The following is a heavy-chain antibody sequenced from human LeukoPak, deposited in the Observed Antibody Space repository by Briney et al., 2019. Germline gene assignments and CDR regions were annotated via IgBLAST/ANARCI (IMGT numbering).Heavy chain of an antibody. V-gene: IGHV4-38-2*01. CDR2: INHSGNT. J-gene: IGHJ6*03. Sequence: PSETLSLTCAVSGYSISSGYYWGWIRQPPGKGLEWIGSINHSGNTYYNPSLKSRVTISVDTSKNQISLKLTSVTAADTAVYYCAGHYSNYAYYYYMDVWGRGTTVTVSS. CDR1: GYSISSGYY. CDR3: AGHYSNYAYYYYMDV. D-gene: IGHD4-11*01.